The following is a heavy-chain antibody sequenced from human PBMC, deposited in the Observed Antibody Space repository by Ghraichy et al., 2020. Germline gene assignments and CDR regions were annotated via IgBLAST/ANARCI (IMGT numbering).Heavy chain of an antibody. V-gene: IGHV3-43*02. CDR3: AKDRRGTGTTLA. D-gene: IGHD1-7*01. CDR2: ISGDGDNT. Sequence: GGSLRLSCAASGFTFDDYAMHWVRQVPGKGLEWVSVISGDGDNTYYTDSVKGRFIISRDNSNNSLYLQMSSLRTEDTALYYCAKDRRGTGTTLAWGQGPLVTVSS. CDR1: GFTFDDYA. J-gene: IGHJ5*02.